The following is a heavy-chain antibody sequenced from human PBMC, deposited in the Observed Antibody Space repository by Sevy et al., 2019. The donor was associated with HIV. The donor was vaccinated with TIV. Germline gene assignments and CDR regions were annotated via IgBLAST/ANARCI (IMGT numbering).Heavy chain of an antibody. J-gene: IGHJ6*02. D-gene: IGHD2-8*02. CDR1: GFPFSNYA. V-gene: IGHV3-23*01. CDR2: LIGGGSRR. CDR3: AKRRVQSGLSGGGANYGMDV. Sequence: GESLKISCAASGFPFSNYAMSWVRQAPGKGLEWVSTLIGGGSRRYYADSVTGRFIISRDNSRNTLYLQMNRLRAEETAIYYCAKRRVQSGLSGGGANYGMDVCGRGTTVTVSS.